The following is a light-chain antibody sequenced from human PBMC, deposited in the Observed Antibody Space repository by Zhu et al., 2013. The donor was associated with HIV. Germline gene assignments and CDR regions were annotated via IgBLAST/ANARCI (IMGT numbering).Light chain of an antibody. Sequence: DIQMTQSPSSLSASVGDRVTITCRASQAISNYLAWYQQKPGKAPELLIYAASALQSGVPSRFSGSGSGTDFTLTISSLQPEDVATYYCQKYNTAPCTFGQGTKLEIK. V-gene: IGKV1-27*01. CDR2: AAS. CDR3: QKYNTAPCT. CDR1: QAISNY. J-gene: IGKJ2*02.